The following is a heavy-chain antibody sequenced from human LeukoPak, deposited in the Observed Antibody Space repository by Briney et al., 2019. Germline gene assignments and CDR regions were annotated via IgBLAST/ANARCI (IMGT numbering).Heavy chain of an antibody. J-gene: IGHJ4*02. V-gene: IGHV1-2*02. CDR3: ASYSGSYSSDFDY. D-gene: IGHD1-26*01. Sequence: ASVKVSFKASGYTFTGYYMHWVRQAPGQGLEWMGWINPNSGGTNYAQKFQGRVTMTRDTSISTAYMELSRLRSDDTAMYYCASYSGSYSSDFDYWGQGTLVTVSS. CDR2: INPNSGGT. CDR1: GYTFTGYY.